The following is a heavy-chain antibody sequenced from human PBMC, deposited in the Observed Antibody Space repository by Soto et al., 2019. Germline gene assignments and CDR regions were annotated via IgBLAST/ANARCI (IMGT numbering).Heavy chain of an antibody. CDR3: ARDRVMRRGSTSHQYYFYGMAV. Sequence: SETLSLTCTVSGGSIRNYYWSWIRQPPGKGLEWIGYIYYSGSTNYTPSLKSRVTISVDTSKNQFSLKLSSVTAADTAVYYCARDRVMRRGSTSHQYYFYGMAVWGQGTMVTVSS. V-gene: IGHV4-59*01. CDR2: IYYSGST. CDR1: GGSIRNYY. D-gene: IGHD2-2*01. J-gene: IGHJ6*02.